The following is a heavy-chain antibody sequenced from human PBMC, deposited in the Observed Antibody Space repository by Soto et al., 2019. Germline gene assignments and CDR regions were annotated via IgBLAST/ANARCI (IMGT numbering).Heavy chain of an antibody. CDR2: ISSYNGNT. CDR3: ARDRPTSSIRARDYYYAMDV. Sequence: QVQLVQSGAEVKRPGASVKVSCKASGYTFITYGISWVRQAPGQGLEWMGWISSYNGNTNYAQKLQVRVTMTTDTSTTTAYMELRSMRSDDTAVYYWARDRPTSSIRARDYYYAMDVWGQGTTVTVSS. D-gene: IGHD6-6*01. CDR1: GYTFITYG. V-gene: IGHV1-18*01. J-gene: IGHJ6*02.